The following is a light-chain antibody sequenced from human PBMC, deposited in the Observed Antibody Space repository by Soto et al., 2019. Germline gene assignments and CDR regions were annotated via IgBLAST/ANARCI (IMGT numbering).Light chain of an antibody. CDR1: TLGDKY. CDR2: EDN. CDR3: QAWASGTPVV. V-gene: IGLV3-1*01. Sequence: SYELTQEPSVSVSLGQKASITCSGDTLGDKYVCWYQQKPGQSPVLVIHEDNKRPSGIPERFSGSNSGNTATLTISGTQAMDEAAYYCQAWASGTPVVFGGGTKLTVL. J-gene: IGLJ2*01.